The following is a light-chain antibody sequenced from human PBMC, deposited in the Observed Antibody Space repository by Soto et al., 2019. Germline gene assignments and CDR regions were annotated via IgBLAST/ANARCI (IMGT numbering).Light chain of an antibody. V-gene: IGKV3-20*01. CDR2: GAS. Sequence: EIVVTQSPGTLSLSPGERATLSCRASQTVSSNSLAWYHQKPGQAPRLLIYGASSRATDIPDRFSGSGSGTDFTLTISRLEPEDFAVFYCQLYGSSARTFGQGTKVEIK. CDR3: QLYGSSART. J-gene: IGKJ1*01. CDR1: QTVSSNS.